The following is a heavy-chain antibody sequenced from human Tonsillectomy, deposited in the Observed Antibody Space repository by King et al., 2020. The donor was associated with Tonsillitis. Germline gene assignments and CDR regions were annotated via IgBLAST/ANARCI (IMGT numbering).Heavy chain of an antibody. Sequence: VQLVESGGGVVQPGRSLRLSCAASGFTFSSYAMHWVRQAPGKGREWVAVISYDGSNKYYKDSVKGRFTISRDNSKNTLYLQMNSLRAEDTAVYYCARRGYCSSTSCSIFDYWGQGTLVTVSS. V-gene: IGHV3-30*04. CDR3: ARRGYCSSTSCSIFDY. CDR1: GFTFSSYA. J-gene: IGHJ4*02. CDR2: ISYDGSNK. D-gene: IGHD2-2*01.